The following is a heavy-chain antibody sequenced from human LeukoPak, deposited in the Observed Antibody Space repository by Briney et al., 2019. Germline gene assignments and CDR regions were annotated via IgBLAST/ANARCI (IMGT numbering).Heavy chain of an antibody. D-gene: IGHD3-10*01. CDR1: GGSITSYY. CDR2: LSYSGST. V-gene: IGHV4-59*01. J-gene: IGHJ4*02. Sequence: SETLSLTCTVSGGSITSYYWSWIRQPPGKGLEWVGYLSYSGSTNYNPSLKSAVTISVDTSKNQFSLKLSSVTAADTAVYYCAKGHRNGGFDYWGQGTLVTVSS. CDR3: AKGHRNGGFDY.